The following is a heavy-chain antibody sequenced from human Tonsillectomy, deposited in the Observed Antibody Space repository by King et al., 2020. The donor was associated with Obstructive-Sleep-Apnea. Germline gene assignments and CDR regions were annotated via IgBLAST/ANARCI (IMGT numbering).Heavy chain of an antibody. CDR2: IYSGGST. J-gene: IGHJ2*01. CDR3: AGKDLHYWYFDL. Sequence: VQLVESGGGLVQPGGSLRLSCAASGFTVSSNYMSWVRQAPGKGLEWVSVIYSGGSTYYADSVKGRFTISSINSKNTMYLQMHSLRAEDTAVYYWAGKDLHYWYFDLWGRGTLVTVSS. V-gene: IGHV3-53*04. CDR1: GFTVSSNY.